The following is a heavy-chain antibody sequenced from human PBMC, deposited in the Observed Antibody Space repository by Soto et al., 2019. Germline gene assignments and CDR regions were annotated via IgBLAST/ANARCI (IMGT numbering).Heavy chain of an antibody. Sequence: PSATLSLTCTVSGGSISSYYWSWIRQPPGKGLEWIGYIYYSGSTNYNPSLKSRVTISVDTSKNQFSLKLSSVAAADTAVYYCARRVATMKYFDYWGQGTLVTVSS. V-gene: IGHV4-59*01. CDR1: GGSISSYY. D-gene: IGHD5-12*01. J-gene: IGHJ4*02. CDR2: IYYSGST. CDR3: ARRVATMKYFDY.